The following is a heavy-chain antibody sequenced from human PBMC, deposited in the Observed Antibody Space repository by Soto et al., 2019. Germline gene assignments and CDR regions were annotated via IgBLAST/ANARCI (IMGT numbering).Heavy chain of an antibody. CDR1: GYTFTGYY. CDR3: ARDRLFGSQYNCNYDVAFDI. D-gene: IGHD1-7*01. Sequence: QVQLVQSGAEVKKPGASVKVSCKASGYTFTGYYMHWVRQAPGQGLEWMGWINPNSGGTNYAQKFQGWVTMTRDTSISTAYRELSRLRSDDTAVYYCARDRLFGSQYNCNYDVAFDIWGQGTMVTVSS. CDR2: INPNSGGT. J-gene: IGHJ3*02. V-gene: IGHV1-2*04.